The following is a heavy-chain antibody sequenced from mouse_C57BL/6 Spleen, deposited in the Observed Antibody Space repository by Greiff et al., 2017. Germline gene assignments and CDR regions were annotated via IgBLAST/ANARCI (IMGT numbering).Heavy chain of an antibody. Sequence: EVQLQQSGPVLVKPGASVKMSCKASGYTFTDYYMNWVKQSHGKSLEWIGVINPYNGGTSYNQKFKGKATLTVDKSSSTAYMELNSLTSEDSAVYYCARGDFITTVVAPGYFDYWGQGTTLTVSS. V-gene: IGHV1-19*01. CDR2: INPYNGGT. CDR3: ARGDFITTVVAPGYFDY. D-gene: IGHD1-1*01. CDR1: GYTFTDYY. J-gene: IGHJ2*01.